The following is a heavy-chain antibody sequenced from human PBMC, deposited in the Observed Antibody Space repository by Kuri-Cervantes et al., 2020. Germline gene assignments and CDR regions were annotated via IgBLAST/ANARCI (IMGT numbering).Heavy chain of an antibody. V-gene: IGHV4-30-4*01. CDR1: GGSISSGDYY. CDR2: IYYSGST. D-gene: IGHD6-19*01. Sequence: LRLSCTVSGGSISSGDYYWSWIRQPPGKGLEWIGYIYYSGSTYYNPSLKSRVTISVDTSENQFSLKLSSVTAADTAVYYCARVGVAGTLDYFDYWGQGTLVTVSS. J-gene: IGHJ4*02. CDR3: ARVGVAGTLDYFDY.